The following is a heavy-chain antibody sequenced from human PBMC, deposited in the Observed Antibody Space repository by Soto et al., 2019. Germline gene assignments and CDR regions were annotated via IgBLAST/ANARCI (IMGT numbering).Heavy chain of an antibody. Sequence: SGPTLVNPTQTLTLTCTISGFSLSTSGVGVGWTRQPPGKSLEWLALIYWDDVQRYSPSLNTRLTITKDTSRSQVVLTMTNMDPVDTATYYCAHSPCSGGTCYLFDYWGQGTLVTVSS. D-gene: IGHD2-15*01. V-gene: IGHV2-5*02. CDR3: AHSPCSGGTCYLFDY. CDR1: GFSLSTSGVG. CDR2: IYWDDVQ. J-gene: IGHJ4*02.